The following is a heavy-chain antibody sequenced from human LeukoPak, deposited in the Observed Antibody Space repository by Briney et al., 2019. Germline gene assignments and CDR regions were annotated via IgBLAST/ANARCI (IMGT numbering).Heavy chain of an antibody. V-gene: IGHV4-4*07. CDR1: GGSISSYY. CDR3: ATSPPPYYYYYYMDV. CDR2: IYTSGST. Sequence: SETVSLTCTVSGGSISSYYWSWIRQPAGKGLEWIGRIYTSGSTNYNPSLKSRVTMSVDTSKNQFSLKLSSVTAADTVVYYCATSPPPYYYYYYMDVWGKGTTVTVSS. J-gene: IGHJ6*03.